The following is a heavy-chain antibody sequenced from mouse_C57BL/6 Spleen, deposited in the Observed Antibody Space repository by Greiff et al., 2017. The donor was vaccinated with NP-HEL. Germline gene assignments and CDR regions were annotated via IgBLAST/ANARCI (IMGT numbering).Heavy chain of an antibody. CDR3: ARDYYDPWFAY. V-gene: IGHV1-26*01. CDR2: INPNNGGT. CDR1: GYTFTDYY. Sequence: EVQLQQSGPELVKPGASVKISCKASGYTFTDYYMNWVKQSHGKSLEWIGDINPNNGGTSYNQKFKGKATLTVDKSSSTAYMELRSLTSEDSAVYYCARDYYDPWFAYWGQGTLVTVSA. J-gene: IGHJ3*01. D-gene: IGHD2-4*01.